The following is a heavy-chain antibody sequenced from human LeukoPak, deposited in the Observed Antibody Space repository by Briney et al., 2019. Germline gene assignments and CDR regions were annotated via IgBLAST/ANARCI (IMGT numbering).Heavy chain of an antibody. Sequence: GASVKVSCKASGYTFTSFYIHWVRQAPGQGLEWMGGIIPIFGTANYAQKFQGRVTITADESTSTAYMELSSLRSEDTAVYYCASNEDIVVVPAADLYYYYYGMDVWGQGTTVTVSS. CDR1: GYTFTSFY. D-gene: IGHD2-2*01. J-gene: IGHJ6*02. V-gene: IGHV1-69*13. CDR2: IIPIFGTA. CDR3: ASNEDIVVVPAADLYYYYYGMDV.